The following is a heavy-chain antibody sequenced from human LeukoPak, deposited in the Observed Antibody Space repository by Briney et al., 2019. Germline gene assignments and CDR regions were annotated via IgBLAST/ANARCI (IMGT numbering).Heavy chain of an antibody. CDR3: ARGGGYYPIDY. Sequence: GGSLRLTCAASGFTVNSNYMNWVRQAPGKGLEWVSVLYSDGRTYYADSVKGRFTISRDTSKNTLYLQVNSLRAEDTAVYYCARGGGYYPIDYWGQGTLVTVSS. CDR2: LYSDGRT. D-gene: IGHD2-15*01. V-gene: IGHV3-53*01. J-gene: IGHJ4*02. CDR1: GFTVNSNY.